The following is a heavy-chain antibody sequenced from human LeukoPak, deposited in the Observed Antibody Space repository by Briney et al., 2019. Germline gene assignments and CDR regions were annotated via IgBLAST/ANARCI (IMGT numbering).Heavy chain of an antibody. J-gene: IGHJ4*02. CDR1: GFTFSSYA. D-gene: IGHD2-15*01. Sequence: GGSLRLSCAASGFTFSSYAVSWVRQAPGKGLEWVSAISGSGGSTYYADSVKGRFTISRDNSKNTLYLQMNSLRAEDTAVYYCAKGRQRYCSGGSCQEDDYWGQGTLVTVSS. CDR2: ISGSGGST. CDR3: AKGRQRYCSGGSCQEDDY. V-gene: IGHV3-23*01.